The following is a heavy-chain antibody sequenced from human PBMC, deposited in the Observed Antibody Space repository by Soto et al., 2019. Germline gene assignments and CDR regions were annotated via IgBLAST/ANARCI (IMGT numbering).Heavy chain of an antibody. CDR1: GFTFSSYG. V-gene: IGHV3-30*18. D-gene: IGHD6-19*01. CDR2: ISYDGSNK. CDR3: AKDRGSSGWLHYYYGMDV. Sequence: GGSLRLSCAASGFTFSSYGMHWVRQAPGKGLEWVAVISYDGSNKYYADSVKGRFTISRDNSKNTLYLQMNSLRAEDTAVYYCAKDRGSSGWLHYYYGMDVWGQGTTVTVSS. J-gene: IGHJ6*02.